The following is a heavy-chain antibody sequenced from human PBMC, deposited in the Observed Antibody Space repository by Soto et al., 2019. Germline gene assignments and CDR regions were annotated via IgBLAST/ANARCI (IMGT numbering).Heavy chain of an antibody. Sequence: PGGSLRLSCAASGFSFTSYWMDWVRQAPGKGLEWVAMINEDGSEKYYVDSVKGRFTISRDNAKNSLYLEMDSLRAEDTAVYYCLRDYDAKGWGTYWGQGSLVTVSS. CDR1: GFSFTSYW. CDR2: INEDGSEK. J-gene: IGHJ4*02. D-gene: IGHD3-16*01. V-gene: IGHV3-7*04. CDR3: LRDYDAKGWGTY.